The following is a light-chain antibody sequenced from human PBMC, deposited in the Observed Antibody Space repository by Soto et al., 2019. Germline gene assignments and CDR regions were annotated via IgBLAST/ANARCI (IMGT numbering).Light chain of an antibody. V-gene: IGLV2-14*01. Sequence: QSGLTQPASVSGSPGQSITISCTGTSSDVGGYNFVAWYQHHPGKAPKVMIYEVSNRPSGVSNRFSGSKSGNTASLTISGLQAEDDADYYCSSYTSSSTLVFGGGTKLTVL. CDR1: SSDVGGYNF. CDR2: EVS. CDR3: SSYTSSSTLV. J-gene: IGLJ2*01.